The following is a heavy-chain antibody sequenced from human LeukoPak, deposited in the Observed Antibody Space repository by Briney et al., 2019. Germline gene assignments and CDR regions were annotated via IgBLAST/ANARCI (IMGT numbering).Heavy chain of an antibody. CDR3: AKASSDNWFDP. D-gene: IGHD3-22*01. CDR2: ISSSSTI. Sequence: GGSLRLSCEASGFTFSTFAMIWVRQPPGKGLEWVSYISSSSTIYYADSVKGRFTISRDNAKNSLYLRMNSLRAEDTAVYYCAKASSDNWFDPWGQGTLVTVSS. J-gene: IGHJ5*02. V-gene: IGHV3-48*01. CDR1: GFTFSTFA.